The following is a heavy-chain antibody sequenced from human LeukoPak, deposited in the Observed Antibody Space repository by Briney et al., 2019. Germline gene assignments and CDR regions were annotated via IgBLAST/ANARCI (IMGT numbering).Heavy chain of an antibody. CDR1: GFTFSSYA. CDR2: IGGSGGST. CDR3: AKVETAAAATLRGFDY. Sequence: GGSLRLSCAASGFTFSSYAMSWVRQAPGKGLEWVSSIGGSGGSTYYADSVKGRFTISRDNSRNTLYLQMNSLRAEDTAVYYCAKVETAAAATLRGFDYWGQGTLVTVSS. J-gene: IGHJ4*02. D-gene: IGHD6-13*01. V-gene: IGHV3-23*01.